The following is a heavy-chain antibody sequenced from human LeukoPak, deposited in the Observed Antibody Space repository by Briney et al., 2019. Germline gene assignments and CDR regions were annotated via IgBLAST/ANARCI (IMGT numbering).Heavy chain of an antibody. CDR1: GFTFSSHW. Sequence: PGGSLRLSCAASGFTFSSHWMHWVRQAPGKGPVWVSRINSDGSSTNYADSVKGRFTISRDNAKNTLYLQMNSLRAEDTAVYFCARDPSVNNAIGYNWFDHWGQGALVTVSS. V-gene: IGHV3-74*01. CDR3: ARDPSVNNAIGYNWFDH. D-gene: IGHD2/OR15-2a*01. CDR2: INSDGSST. J-gene: IGHJ5*02.